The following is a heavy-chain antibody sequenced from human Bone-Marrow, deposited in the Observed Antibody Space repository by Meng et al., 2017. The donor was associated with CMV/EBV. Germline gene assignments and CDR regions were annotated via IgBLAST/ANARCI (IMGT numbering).Heavy chain of an antibody. J-gene: IGHJ5*02. V-gene: IGHV5-51*01. CDR3: ARSMVRGVLNWFDP. Sequence: PGDSFTSYVIGWERQKPGKGLEWMGINYPGDADNRKSTSYQGQVNISADKSISTAYLQWSSLKASDTAMYYCARSMVRGVLNWFDPWGQGTLVAVSS. CDR2: NYPGDADN. D-gene: IGHD3-10*01. CDR1: GDSFTSYV.